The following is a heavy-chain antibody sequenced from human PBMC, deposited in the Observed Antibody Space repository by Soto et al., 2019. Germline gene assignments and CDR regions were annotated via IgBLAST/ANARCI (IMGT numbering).Heavy chain of an antibody. CDR3: AKGVGGPYSSGPNYYYGMDV. CDR2: ISGRGGST. D-gene: IGHD6-19*01. J-gene: IGHJ6*02. CDR1: VFTFSSYA. Sequence: PGGSLRLSCAASVFTFSSYAMSWVRQAPGKGLEWVSAISGRGGSTYYADSVKGRFTISRDNSKNPLYLQMNSLRAEDTAVYYCAKGVGGPYSSGPNYYYGMDVWGQGTTVTVSS. V-gene: IGHV3-23*01.